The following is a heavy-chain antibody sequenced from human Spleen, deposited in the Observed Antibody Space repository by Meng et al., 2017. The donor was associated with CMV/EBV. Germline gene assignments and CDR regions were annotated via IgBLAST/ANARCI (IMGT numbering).Heavy chain of an antibody. CDR3: ARVEPTGAFDI. Sequence: SETLSLTCTVSGGSITSSGYHWTWIRQHPGKGLDWIGYIHYSGSAYYNPSLKSRLSISVDTSKNQFYLKLSSVTAADTAVYYCARVEPTGAFDIWGQGTTVTVSS. D-gene: IGHD1-14*01. J-gene: IGHJ3*02. CDR1: GGSITSSGYH. CDR2: IHYSGSA. V-gene: IGHV4-31*03.